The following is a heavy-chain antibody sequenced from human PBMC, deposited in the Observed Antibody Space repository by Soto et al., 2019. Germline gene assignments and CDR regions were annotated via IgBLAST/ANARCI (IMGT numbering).Heavy chain of an antibody. CDR3: ARDPSGSGSPWSYGIDV. CDR2: IIPIFGTA. J-gene: IGHJ6*02. CDR1: GGTFSSYA. V-gene: IGHV1-69*13. Sequence: AASVKVSCKASGGTFSSYAISWVRQAPGQGLEWMGGIIPIFGTANYAQKFQGRVTITADESTSTAYMELSSLRSEDTAVYDCARDPSGSGSPWSYGIDVWGQGTTVTVSS. D-gene: IGHD3-10*01.